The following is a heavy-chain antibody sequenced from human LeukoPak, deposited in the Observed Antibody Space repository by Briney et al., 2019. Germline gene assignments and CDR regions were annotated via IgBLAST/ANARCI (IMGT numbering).Heavy chain of an antibody. CDR1: GGSISSYY. V-gene: IGHV4-59*01. CDR2: IFYTGDT. CDR3: ARAYRLTSPRGFDP. J-gene: IGHJ5*02. D-gene: IGHD3-16*02. Sequence: SETLSLTCTVSGGSISSYYWSWIRQPPGKGLEWIGYIFYTGDTDYNPSLRSRVTMSVDRSNNRFSLQLASVTTADSAFYYCARAYRLTSPRGFDPWGPGILVTVSS.